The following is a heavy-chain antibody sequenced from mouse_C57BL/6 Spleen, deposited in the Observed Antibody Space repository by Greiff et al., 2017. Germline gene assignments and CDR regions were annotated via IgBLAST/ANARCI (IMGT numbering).Heavy chain of an antibody. D-gene: IGHD1-1*01. CDR2: IDPSDSST. CDR3: AKGGYYYGSFDY. V-gene: IGHV1-50*01. Sequence: VQLQQPGAELVKPGASVKLSCKASGYTFTSYWMQWVKQRPGQGLEWIGEIDPSDSSTNYNQKFKGKATLTVDTSSSTAYMQLSSLTSEDSAVYYCAKGGYYYGSFDYWGQGTTLTVSS. J-gene: IGHJ2*01. CDR1: GYTFTSYW.